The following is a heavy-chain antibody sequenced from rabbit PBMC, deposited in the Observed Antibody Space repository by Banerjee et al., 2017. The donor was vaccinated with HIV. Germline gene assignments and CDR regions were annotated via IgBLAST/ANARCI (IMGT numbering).Heavy chain of an antibody. CDR3: ARDNDGYRGYDFDL. J-gene: IGHJ4*01. D-gene: IGHD6-1*01. Sequence: QEQLEESGGGLVKPEGSLTLTCTASGFSFNNKYVMCWVRQAPGKGLEWIACINSSSGNTVYATWAKGRFTISKTSSTTVTLQMTSLTAADTATYFCARDNDGYRGYDFDLWGQGSLVTVS. CDR1: GFSFNNKYV. CDR2: INSSSGNT. V-gene: IGHV1S45*01.